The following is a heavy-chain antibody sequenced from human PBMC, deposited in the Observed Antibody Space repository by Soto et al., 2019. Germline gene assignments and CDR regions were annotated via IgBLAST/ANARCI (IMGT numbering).Heavy chain of an antibody. J-gene: IGHJ6*02. V-gene: IGHV4-4*07. CDR2: VSTNGAT. CDR1: DDFISSYY. D-gene: IGHD3-9*01. Sequence: SDTLSLTCTVSDDFISSYYWNWIRQPAGKGLEWIGRVSTNGATNYNPSLESRVTMSVDTSKNQFSLKLTSVTAADTAVYFCARADYEILTGSYAMDVWGQGTTVTVSS. CDR3: ARADYEILTGSYAMDV.